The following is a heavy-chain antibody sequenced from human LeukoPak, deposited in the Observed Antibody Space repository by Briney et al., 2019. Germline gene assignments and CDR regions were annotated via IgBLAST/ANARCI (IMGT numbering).Heavy chain of an antibody. Sequence: ASVKVSCKASGYTFTSYAMNWVRQAPGQGLEWMGGIIPIFGTANYAQKFQGRVTITADKSTSTAYMELSSLRSEDTAVYYCARDSYYGSGMYWFDPWGQGTLVTVSS. CDR1: GYTFTSYA. CDR3: ARDSYYGSGMYWFDP. D-gene: IGHD3-10*01. V-gene: IGHV1-69*06. CDR2: IIPIFGTA. J-gene: IGHJ5*02.